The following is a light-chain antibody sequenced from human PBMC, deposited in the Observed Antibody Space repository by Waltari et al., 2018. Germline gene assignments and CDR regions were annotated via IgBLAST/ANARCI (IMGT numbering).Light chain of an antibody. J-gene: IGKJ2*01. CDR1: HTITNW. CDR2: DAS. CDR3: QHYNSFSHIYT. Sequence: IQMTQSPSTLSASVGDRVTITCRASHTITNWLAWYQQKPGKAPNVLIYDASTSESGVPSRFSGSGSGTEFTLTINSLQPDDFATYYCQHYNSFSHIYTFGQGTKLEI. V-gene: IGKV1-5*01.